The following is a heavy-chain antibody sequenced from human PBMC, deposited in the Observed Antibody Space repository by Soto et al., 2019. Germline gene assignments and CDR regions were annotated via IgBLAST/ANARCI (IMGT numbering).Heavy chain of an antibody. D-gene: IGHD6-6*01. V-gene: IGHV3-30*18. CDR2: ISNDGSNK. Sequence: QVQMVESGGGVVQPGRSLRLSCAASGFSFSTYGMHWVRQAPGKGLEWMAVISNDGSNKYYADSVKGRFTISRDNSKDTLCLQMNSLRGEDTAIYYCAKVIRADSTSSNFYYYSSMDVWGQGTTVTVSS. J-gene: IGHJ6*02. CDR3: AKVIRADSTSSNFYYYSSMDV. CDR1: GFSFSTYG.